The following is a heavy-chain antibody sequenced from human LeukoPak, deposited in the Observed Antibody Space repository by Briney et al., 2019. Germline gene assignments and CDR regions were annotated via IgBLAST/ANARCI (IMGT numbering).Heavy chain of an antibody. CDR3: ARVAAAAGTVYFQH. D-gene: IGHD6-13*01. J-gene: IGHJ1*01. Sequence: SGTLSLTCAVSGGSISSSNWWSWVRQPPGKGLEWIGEIYHSGSTNYNPSLKSRVTISIDKSKNQFSLKLSSVTAADTAVYYCARVAAAAGTVYFQHWGQGTLVTVSS. CDR2: IYHSGST. V-gene: IGHV4-4*02. CDR1: GGSISSSNW.